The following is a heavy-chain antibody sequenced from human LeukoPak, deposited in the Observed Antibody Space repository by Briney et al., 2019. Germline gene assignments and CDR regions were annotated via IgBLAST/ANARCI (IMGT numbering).Heavy chain of an antibody. D-gene: IGHD1-7*01. V-gene: IGHV1-69*06. CDR1: GGTFSSYA. Sequence: GASVKVSCKASGGTFSSYAISWVRPAPGQGLEWMGRIIPIFGTANYAQKFQGGVTITADKSTSTAYMELSSLRSEDTAVYYCASDMRTGTTSPYYYMDVWGKGTTVTVSS. CDR3: ASDMRTGTTSPYYYMDV. J-gene: IGHJ6*03. CDR2: IIPIFGTA.